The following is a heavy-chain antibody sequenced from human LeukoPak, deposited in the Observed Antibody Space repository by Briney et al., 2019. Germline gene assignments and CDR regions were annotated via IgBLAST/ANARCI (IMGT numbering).Heavy chain of an antibody. D-gene: IGHD1-1*01. CDR1: GVPVSSGTYY. J-gene: IGHJ4*02. CDR2: IYYSGST. Sequence: PSETLSLTCTVSGVPVSSGTYYWSWIRQPPGKGLEWIGYIYYSGSTNYNPSLKSRVTISIDTSKNQFSLKLSSVTAADTAVYYCARDRVRGNANPYFDDWGQGTLVTVSS. V-gene: IGHV4-61*01. CDR3: ARDRVRGNANPYFDD.